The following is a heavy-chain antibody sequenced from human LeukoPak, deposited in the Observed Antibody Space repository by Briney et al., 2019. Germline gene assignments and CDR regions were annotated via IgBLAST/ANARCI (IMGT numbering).Heavy chain of an antibody. CDR2: VDPGDGEA. CDR1: GYTFTDYF. V-gene: IGHV1-69-2*01. D-gene: IGHD6-13*01. CDR3: AKVSSTLAAAGALSFDY. J-gene: IGHJ4*02. Sequence: GASVKLSCKASGYTFTDYFIHWVRQAPGKGLEWMGHVDPGDGEAVYAHRFQRRVTFTADTSTGTVYMDVSSLTSDDSAVYYCAKVSSTLAAAGALSFDYWGQGTLVIVSS.